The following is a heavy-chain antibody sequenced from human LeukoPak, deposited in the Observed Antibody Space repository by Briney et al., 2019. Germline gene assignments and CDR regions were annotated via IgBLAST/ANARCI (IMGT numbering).Heavy chain of an antibody. J-gene: IGHJ4*02. CDR3: ASLVLAGTN. V-gene: IGHV4-38-2*02. Sequence: SETLSLTCTVSGYSMSSGYYWGWIRQPPGKGLEWIGSIYHSGSTYYNPSLKSRVTISVDTSKNQFSLELSSVTAADTAVYYCASLVLAGTNWGQGTLVTVSS. CDR1: GYSMSSGYY. CDR2: IYHSGST. D-gene: IGHD1/OR15-1a*01.